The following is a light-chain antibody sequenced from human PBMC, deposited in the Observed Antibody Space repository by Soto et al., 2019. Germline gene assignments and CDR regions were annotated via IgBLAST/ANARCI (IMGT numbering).Light chain of an antibody. J-gene: IGLJ1*01. Sequence: QSALTQPASVSGSPGQSITISCTGTSSDVGGYNYVSWYQQHPGKAPKVMIYEVSKRPSGVSNRFSGSKSGNTASLTISGLQAGDEADYYCSSYTSSSTPYVFGTGTKVTVL. CDR2: EVS. V-gene: IGLV2-14*01. CDR3: SSYTSSSTPYV. CDR1: SSDVGGYNY.